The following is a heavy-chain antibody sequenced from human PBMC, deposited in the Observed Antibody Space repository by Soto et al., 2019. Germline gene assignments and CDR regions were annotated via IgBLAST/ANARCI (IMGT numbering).Heavy chain of an antibody. CDR3: ARHIGHNFGVVSGFIDI. CDR2: IYYSGST. CDR1: GGSISSSSYY. J-gene: IGHJ3*02. V-gene: IGHV4-39*01. Sequence: TSETLSLTCTVSGGSISSSSYYWGWIRQPPGKGLEWIGSIYYSGSTYYNPSLKSRVTIPVDTSKNQFSLKLSSVTAADTAVYYCARHIGHNFGVVSGFIDIWGQGTMVTVSS. D-gene: IGHD3-3*01.